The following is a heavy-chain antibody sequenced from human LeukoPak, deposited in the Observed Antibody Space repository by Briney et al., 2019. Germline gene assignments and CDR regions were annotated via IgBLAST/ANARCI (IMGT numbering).Heavy chain of an antibody. CDR3: ASTRRGAAALDY. D-gene: IGHD6-13*01. CDR1: GGSISSYN. Sequence: PSETLSLTCTVSGGSISSYNWSWIRQPPGKGLEWIGYIYYSGSTNYNPSLKSRVTISVDTSKNQFSLKLSSVTAADTAVYYCASTRRGAAALDYWGQGTLVTVSS. CDR2: IYYSGST. V-gene: IGHV4-59*01. J-gene: IGHJ4*02.